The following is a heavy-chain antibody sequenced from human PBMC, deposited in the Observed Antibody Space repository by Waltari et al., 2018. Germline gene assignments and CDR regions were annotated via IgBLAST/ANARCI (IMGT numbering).Heavy chain of an antibody. CDR2: ISGRGGGT. D-gene: IGHD2-2*01. Sequence: EVQLLESGGALVQPGGSLRISGEAYGFTFSNYAMSWVRQAQGEGLEWVAAISGRGGGTYYADSVKGRFTISRDNSKNTLFLEMNNLRVEDSAKYYCAKDPEYSASWYDLDYWGLGTVVTVSS. CDR3: AKDPEYSASWYDLDY. J-gene: IGHJ4*02. V-gene: IGHV3-23*01. CDR1: GFTFSNYA.